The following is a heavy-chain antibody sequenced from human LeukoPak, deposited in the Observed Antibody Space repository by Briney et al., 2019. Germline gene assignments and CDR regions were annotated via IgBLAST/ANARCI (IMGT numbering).Heavy chain of an antibody. CDR2: MSYSGST. V-gene: IGHV4-39*07. Sequence: SETLSLTCTVSGGSIAGSRNYWGWIRQPPGKGLEWIGSMSYSGSTYYNPSLKSRVIISVDTFKNQFSLNLSSVTAADTAVYYCARARGYYGSGNYYNVYYYYMDVWGKGTTVTVSS. CDR3: ARARGYYGSGNYYNVYYYYMDV. D-gene: IGHD3-10*01. CDR1: GGSIAGSRNY. J-gene: IGHJ6*03.